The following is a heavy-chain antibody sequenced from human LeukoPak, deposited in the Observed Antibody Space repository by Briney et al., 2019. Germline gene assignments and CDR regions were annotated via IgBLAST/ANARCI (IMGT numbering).Heavy chain of an antibody. D-gene: IGHD6-19*01. Sequence: SETLSLTCFVSGGSITPYHWSWIRQPAGKGLEWIGQIHTSGSTNYNPSLKSRVAMSIDTSKNQFSLELSSVTAADTSVYYCAGRAQTTGWSFDYWGQGALVTVFS. CDR2: IHTSGST. CDR1: GGSITPYH. CDR3: AGRAQTTGWSFDY. J-gene: IGHJ4*02. V-gene: IGHV4-4*07.